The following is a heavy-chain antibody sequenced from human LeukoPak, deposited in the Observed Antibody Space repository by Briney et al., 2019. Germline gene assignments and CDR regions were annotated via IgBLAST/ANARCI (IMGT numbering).Heavy chain of an antibody. CDR2: ISGDGGGT. D-gene: IGHD2-8*02. Sequence: GGSLRLSCAASGFTFNDYGMHWVRQAPGKDFEWVSFISGDGGGTFYADSVRGRFTISRDSAKTSLYLQMNSLRSEDTALYYCAKDIFRASEPSTRGLDSWGPGTLVTVS. J-gene: IGHJ4*02. CDR1: GFTFNDYG. V-gene: IGHV3-43*02. CDR3: AKDIFRASEPSTRGLDS.